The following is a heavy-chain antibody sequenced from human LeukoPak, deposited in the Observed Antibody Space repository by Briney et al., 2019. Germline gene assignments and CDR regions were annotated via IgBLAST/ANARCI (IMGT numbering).Heavy chain of an antibody. D-gene: IGHD3-22*01. CDR1: GFTFVDHA. J-gene: IGHJ5*02. CDR2: ITWSGGTM. CDR3: ARGGYESNGYLYP. Sequence: PGGSLRLSCAASGFTFVDHAMHWVRQAPGKGPEWVSGITWSGGTMGYADSVKGRFTISRDNTKNSLFLQMNSLRAEDTALYYCARGGYESNGYLYPWGQGTLVTVSS. V-gene: IGHV3-9*01.